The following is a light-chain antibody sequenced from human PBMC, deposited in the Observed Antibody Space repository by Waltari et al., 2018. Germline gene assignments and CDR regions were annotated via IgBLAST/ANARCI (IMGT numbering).Light chain of an antibody. V-gene: IGKV2-28*01. J-gene: IGKJ1*01. CDR1: QSLLQSNGYNY. Sequence: DIVVTQSPLSLPVTPGEPASIPWRSTQSLLQSNGYNYLDWYLQKPGQAPQLLMYLGSNRASGVPDRFSGSGSGTNFTLKISRVEAEDVGVYYCMQALQPPWTFGQGTKVEIK. CDR3: MQALQPPWT. CDR2: LGS.